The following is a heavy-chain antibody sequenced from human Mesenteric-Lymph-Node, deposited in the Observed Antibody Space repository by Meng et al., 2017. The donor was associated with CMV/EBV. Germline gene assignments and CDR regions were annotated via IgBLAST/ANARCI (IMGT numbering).Heavy chain of an antibody. J-gene: IGHJ2*01. D-gene: IGHD3-10*01. CDR3: ARGRGLWFGELSSGWYFDL. V-gene: IGHV4-34*01. CDR2: INHSGNT. CDR1: SFNGYH. Sequence: SFNGYHLSWIRQPPGKGPEWIGEINHSGNTNYNPSLKSRVTISIDTSKNQFSLKLSSVTAADTAVYYCARGRGLWFGELSSGWYFDLWGRGTLVTVSS.